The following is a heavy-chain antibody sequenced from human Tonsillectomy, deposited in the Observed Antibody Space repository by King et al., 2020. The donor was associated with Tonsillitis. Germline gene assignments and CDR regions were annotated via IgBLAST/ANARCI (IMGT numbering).Heavy chain of an antibody. CDR3: AGMYYGGLMHYGMDV. V-gene: IGHV3-23*04. D-gene: IGHD3-16*01. CDR2: ISGSGGIT. CDR1: GFTFSSYA. Sequence: VQLVESGGGLVQPGGSLRLSCTASGFTFSSYAMSWVRQAPGKGLEWVSGISGSGGITYDADSVKGRFIISRDNSKNTLFLQMNSLRAEDTAEYYCAGMYYGGLMHYGMDVWGQGATVTVSS. J-gene: IGHJ6*02.